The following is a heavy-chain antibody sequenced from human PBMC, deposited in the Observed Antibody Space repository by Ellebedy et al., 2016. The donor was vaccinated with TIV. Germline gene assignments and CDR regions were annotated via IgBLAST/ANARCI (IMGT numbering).Heavy chain of an antibody. Sequence: MPGGSLRLSCVVSGGSFMKNWWSWVRQPPGKGLEWIGETYHRGDTNYSPSLRSRVTLSLDTPNNQFSLTLTSVTAADTAVYYCARNGAATGWGNWFDPWGQGTLVTVSS. J-gene: IGHJ5*02. CDR2: TYHRGDT. D-gene: IGHD1-14*01. CDR3: ARNGAATGWGNWFDP. CDR1: GGSFMKNW. V-gene: IGHV4-4*02.